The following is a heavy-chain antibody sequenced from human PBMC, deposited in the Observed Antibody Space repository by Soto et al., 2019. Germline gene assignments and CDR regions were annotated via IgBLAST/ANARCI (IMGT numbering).Heavy chain of an antibody. J-gene: IGHJ6*02. D-gene: IGHD6-6*01. CDR3: ARAPTPTGSSRYYYGMDV. CDR2: ISSSSSYI. V-gene: IGHV3-21*01. CDR1: GFSFSSYS. Sequence: PXVCLRLSCAACGFSFSSYSMNGVRQAPGKGLEWVSSISSSSSYIYYADSVKGRFTISRDNAKNSLYLQMNSLRAEDTAVYYCARAPTPTGSSRYYYGMDVWGQGTTVTVSS.